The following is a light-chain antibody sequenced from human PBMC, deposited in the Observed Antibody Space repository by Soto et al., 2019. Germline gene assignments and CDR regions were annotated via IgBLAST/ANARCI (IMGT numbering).Light chain of an antibody. CDR1: RSVNNNY. V-gene: IGKV3-20*01. Sequence: DIVLTQSPGTLSLPPGERATLSCRSSRSVNNNYLAWYQQKPGQAPRLLIFGASSRATGIPDRFIGSGSGTECILTISRLEPDDVAMYYCQQYNNWPETFGQGTKVDIK. CDR3: QQYNNWPET. J-gene: IGKJ1*01. CDR2: GAS.